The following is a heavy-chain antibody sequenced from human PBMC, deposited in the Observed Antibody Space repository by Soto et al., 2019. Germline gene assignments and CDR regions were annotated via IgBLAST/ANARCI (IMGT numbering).Heavy chain of an antibody. V-gene: IGHV1-8*01. J-gene: IGHJ4*02. CDR3: ARGVYFDWLSHRYHIEYDY. CDR1: GYTFTSYD. D-gene: IGHD3-9*01. Sequence: QVQLVQSGAEVKKPGASVKVSCKASGYTFTSYDINWVRQATGQGLEWMGWMNPNSGNTGYAQKFQGRVTMTRNTSISTAYMGLSSLRSEDTAVYYCARGVYFDWLSHRYHIEYDYWGQGTLVTVSS. CDR2: MNPNSGNT.